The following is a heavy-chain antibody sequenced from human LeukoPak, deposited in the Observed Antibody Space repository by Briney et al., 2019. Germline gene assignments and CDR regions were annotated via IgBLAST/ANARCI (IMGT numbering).Heavy chain of an antibody. D-gene: IGHD3-22*01. V-gene: IGHV1-2*02. CDR2: VNPNSGGT. Sequence: GASVKVSCKASGYTFTGYYMHWVRQAPGQGLEWMGWVNPNSGGTNYAQKFQGRVTMTRDTSISTAYMELSRLRSDDTAVYYCARDLQSSSGYYYVVGYWGQGTLSPSPQ. CDR1: GYTFTGYY. CDR3: ARDLQSSSGYYYVVGY. J-gene: IGHJ4*02.